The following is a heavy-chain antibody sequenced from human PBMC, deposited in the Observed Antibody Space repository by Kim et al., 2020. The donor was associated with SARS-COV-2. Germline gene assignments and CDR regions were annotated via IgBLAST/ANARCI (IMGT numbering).Heavy chain of an antibody. V-gene: IGHV1-8*01. D-gene: IGHD3-22*01. CDR3: ARGNPLDYYDSGGYPYDY. Sequence: ASVKVSCKASGYTFTGYDINWVRQATGQGLEWMGWMNPNSDDTGYAQKFQGRVTMTRNTSISTAYMELSSLRSEDTAVYYCARGNPLDYYDSGGYPYDYWGQGTLVTVSS. CDR1: GYTFTGYD. CDR2: MNPNSDDT. J-gene: IGHJ4*02.